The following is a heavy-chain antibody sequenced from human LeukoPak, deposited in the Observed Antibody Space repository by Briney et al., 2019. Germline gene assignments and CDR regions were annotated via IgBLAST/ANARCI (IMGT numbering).Heavy chain of an antibody. CDR3: ARGPGVVPAAMYNY. J-gene: IGHJ4*02. D-gene: IGHD2-2*01. CDR1: GGSISSYY. Sequence: SETLSLTCTVSGGSISSYYWSWIRQPPGKGLEWIGYIYYSGSTNYNPSLKSRVTISVDASKNQFSLKLSSVTAADTAVYYCARGPGVVPAAMYNYWGQGTLVTVSS. CDR2: IYYSGST. V-gene: IGHV4-59*01.